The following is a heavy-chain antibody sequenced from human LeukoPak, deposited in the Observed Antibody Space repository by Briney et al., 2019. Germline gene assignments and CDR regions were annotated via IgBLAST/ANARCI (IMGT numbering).Heavy chain of an antibody. CDR1: GYTFTSYY. CDR2: INPSGGST. CDR3: AASSHYYGSGSYYYDY. D-gene: IGHD3-10*01. V-gene: IGHV1-46*01. Sequence: ASVKVSCKASGYTFTSYYMHWVRQAPGQGLEWMGIINPSGGSTSYAQKFQGRVTMTRDMSTSTVYMELSSLRSEDTAVYYCAASSHYYGSGSYYYDYWGQGTLVTVSS. J-gene: IGHJ4*02.